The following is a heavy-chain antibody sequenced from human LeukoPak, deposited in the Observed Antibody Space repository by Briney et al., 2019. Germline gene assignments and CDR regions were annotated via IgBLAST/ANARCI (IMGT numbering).Heavy chain of an antibody. D-gene: IGHD6-13*01. CDR1: GFTFSSYA. J-gene: IGHJ4*02. CDR3: ARGSYSSSWKTFDY. Sequence: GGSLRLSCAASGFTFSSYAMHWVRQAPGKGLEWVALISYDGSINDYADSVKGRFTISRDNSKNTLYLQMNSLRADDTAMYYCARGSYSSSWKTFDYWGQGTLVIVSS. CDR2: ISYDGSIN. V-gene: IGHV3-30*04.